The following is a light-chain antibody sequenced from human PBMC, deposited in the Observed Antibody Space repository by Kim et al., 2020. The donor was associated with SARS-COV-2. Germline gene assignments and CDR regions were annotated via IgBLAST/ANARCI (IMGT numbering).Light chain of an antibody. CDR3: KSRDSSGNLLV. V-gene: IGLV3-19*01. CDR1: NLRTYY. J-gene: IGLJ2*01. CDR2: GKN. Sequence: SSELTQDPSVSVALGQTVRITCQGDNLRTYYASWYQQKPGQAPVLVIFGKNNRPSGIPDRFSGSSSGNTASLTITGAQAEDEADYYCKSRDSSGNLLVFGGRTQLTLL.